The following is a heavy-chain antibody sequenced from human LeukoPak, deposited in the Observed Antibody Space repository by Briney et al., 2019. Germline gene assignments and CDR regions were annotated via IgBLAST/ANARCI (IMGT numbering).Heavy chain of an antibody. J-gene: IGHJ6*02. V-gene: IGHV6-1*01. CDR1: GDSVSSKSAA. CDR3: TRGFLRHGMDV. Sequence: SQTLSLTCGISGDSVSSKSAARNWIRQSPSRGLEWLGRTYYRSKWYNEFADSLKSRIIINPDTSKNQFSRQLSSVNTEDTAVYYCTRGFLRHGMDVWGQGTTVTVSS. CDR2: TYYRSKWYN. D-gene: IGHD3-10*01.